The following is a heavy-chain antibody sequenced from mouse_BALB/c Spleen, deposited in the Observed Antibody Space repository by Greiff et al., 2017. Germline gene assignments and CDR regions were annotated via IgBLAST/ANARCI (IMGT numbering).Heavy chain of an antibody. CDR3: TRGGYGLYAMDY. V-gene: IGHV1S81*02. D-gene: IGHD2-10*02. CDR1: GYTFTSYY. CDR2: INPSNGGT. J-gene: IGHJ4*01. Sequence: QVHVKQPGAELVKPGASVKLSCKASGYTFTSYYMYWVKQRPGQGLEWIGGINPSNGGTNFNEKFKSKATLTVDKSSSTAYMQLSSLTSEDSAVYYCTRGGYGLYAMDYWGQGTSVTVSS.